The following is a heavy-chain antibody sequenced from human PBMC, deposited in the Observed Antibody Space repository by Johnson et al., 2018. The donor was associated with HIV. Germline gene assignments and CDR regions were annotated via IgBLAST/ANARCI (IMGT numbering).Heavy chain of an antibody. CDR1: GFTFNSYG. CDR3: ARALRVVLLAATFDAFDI. V-gene: IGHV3-30*02. J-gene: IGHJ3*02. Sequence: QVQLVESGGGLVQPGGSLRLSCAASGFTFNSYGMHWVRQAPGKGLEWVAFIRYDGTNKYYVDSVKGRFTISRDNSKNTLYLQMNSLRAEDTALYYCARALRVVLLAATFDAFDIWGQGTMVTVSS. CDR2: IRYDGTNK. D-gene: IGHD2-15*01.